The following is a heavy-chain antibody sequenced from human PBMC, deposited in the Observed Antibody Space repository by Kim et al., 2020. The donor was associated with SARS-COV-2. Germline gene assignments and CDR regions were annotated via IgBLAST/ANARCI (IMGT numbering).Heavy chain of an antibody. CDR2: IYTSGST. CDR3: ARGAIFGNGPINFDY. Sequence: SETLSLTCTVSGGSISSYYWSWIRQPAGKGLEWIGRIYTSGSTNYNPSLKSRVTMSVDTSKNQFSLKLSSVTAADTAVYYCARGAIFGNGPINFDYWGQGTLVTVSS. V-gene: IGHV4-4*07. J-gene: IGHJ4*02. CDR1: GGSISSYY. D-gene: IGHD3-3*01.